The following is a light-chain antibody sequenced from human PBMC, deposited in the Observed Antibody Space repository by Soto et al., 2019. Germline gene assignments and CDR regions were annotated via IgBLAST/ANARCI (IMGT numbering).Light chain of an antibody. V-gene: IGLV1-40*01. J-gene: IGLJ2*01. CDR3: HSYDSSLGGSV. CDR1: SSNIGAGYD. CDR2: GNS. Sequence: QSVLTQPPSVSGAPGQRVTISCTGSSSNIGAGYDVHWYQQLPGTAPKLLIYGNSNRPSGVPDRFSGSKSGTSASLAITGPEAEDGAVNYSHSYDSSLGGSVLGGGT.